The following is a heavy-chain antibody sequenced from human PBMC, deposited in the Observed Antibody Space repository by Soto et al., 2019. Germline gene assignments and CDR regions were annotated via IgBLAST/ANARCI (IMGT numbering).Heavy chain of an antibody. CDR1: GGSISSGGYY. J-gene: IGHJ5*02. CDR2: IYYSGST. Sequence: SETLSLTCTVSGGSISSGGYYWSWIRQHPGKGLEWIGYIYYSGSTYYNPSLKSRVTISVDTSKNQFSLKLSSVTAADTAVYYCARVGKGYTENWFDPWGQGTLVTVSS. D-gene: IGHD2-2*02. CDR3: ARVGKGYTENWFDP. V-gene: IGHV4-31*03.